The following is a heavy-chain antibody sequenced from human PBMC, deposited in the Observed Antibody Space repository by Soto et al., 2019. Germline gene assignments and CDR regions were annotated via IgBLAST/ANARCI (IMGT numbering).Heavy chain of an antibody. CDR3: ARGVAVAGIVYYYYYMDV. J-gene: IGHJ6*03. CDR2: IYYSGST. Sequence: SETLSLTCTVSGGSISSYYWSWIRQPPGKGLEWIGYIYYSGSTNYNPSLKSRVTISVDTSKNQFSLKLSSVTAADTAVYYCARGVAVAGIVYYYYYMDVWGKGTTVTVSS. V-gene: IGHV4-59*08. CDR1: GGSISSYY. D-gene: IGHD6-19*01.